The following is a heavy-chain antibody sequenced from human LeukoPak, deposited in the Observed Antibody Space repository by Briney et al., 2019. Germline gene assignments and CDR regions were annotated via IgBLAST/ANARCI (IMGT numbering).Heavy chain of an antibody. CDR1: GFTFSSYG. CDR3: ARGAKAWELPVDAFDI. J-gene: IGHJ3*02. CDR2: IWYDGSNK. V-gene: IGHV3-33*01. Sequence: GGSLGLSCAASGFTFSSYGMHWVRQAPGKGLEWVALIWYDGSNKYYADSVKGRFTISRDNSKNTLYLQMNSLRAEDTAVYYCARGAKAWELPVDAFDIWGQGTMVTVSS. D-gene: IGHD1-26*01.